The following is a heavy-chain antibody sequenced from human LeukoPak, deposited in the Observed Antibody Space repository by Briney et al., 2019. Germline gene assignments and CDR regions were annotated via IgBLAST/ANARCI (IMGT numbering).Heavy chain of an antibody. Sequence: GGSLRLSCAASGFTFSSYSMNWVRQAPGKWLEWVSSISSSSSYIYYADSAKGRFTISRDNAKNSLYLQMNSLRAEDTAVYYCARAPVGATSHFDYWGQGTLVTVSS. J-gene: IGHJ4*02. D-gene: IGHD1-26*01. CDR3: ARAPVGATSHFDY. CDR2: ISSSSSYI. CDR1: GFTFSSYS. V-gene: IGHV3-21*01.